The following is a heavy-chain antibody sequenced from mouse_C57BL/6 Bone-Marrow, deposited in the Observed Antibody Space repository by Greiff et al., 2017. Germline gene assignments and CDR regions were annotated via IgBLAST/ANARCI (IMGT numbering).Heavy chain of an antibody. Sequence: QVQLKQSGPELVKPGASVKISCKASGYAFSSSWMNWVKQRPGKGLEWIGRIYPGDGDTNYNGKFKGKATLTADKSSSTAYMQLSSLTSEDSAVYFCAKVVASYYYAMDYWGQGTSVTVSS. V-gene: IGHV1-82*01. CDR1: GYAFSSSW. D-gene: IGHD1-1*01. CDR2: IYPGDGDT. J-gene: IGHJ4*01. CDR3: AKVVASYYYAMDY.